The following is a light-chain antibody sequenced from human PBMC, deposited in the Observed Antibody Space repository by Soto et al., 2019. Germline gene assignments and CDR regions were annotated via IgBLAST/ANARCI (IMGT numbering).Light chain of an antibody. CDR1: SSNIGSNN. J-gene: IGLJ2*01. V-gene: IGLV1-44*01. Sequence: QSLMTQPPSASGTPGQRVTVSCAGGSSNIGSNNVNWYQQVPGTAPKLLIYNNNQRPSGVPARFSGSKSGTSASLAISGLRSEDEADYFCAAWDDSLNGPIFGGGTKLTVL. CDR3: AAWDDSLNGPI. CDR2: NNN.